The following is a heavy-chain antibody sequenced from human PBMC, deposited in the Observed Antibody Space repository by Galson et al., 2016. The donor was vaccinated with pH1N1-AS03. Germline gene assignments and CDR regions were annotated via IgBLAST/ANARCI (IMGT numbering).Heavy chain of an antibody. Sequence: SLRLSCAASGFRLTSTAMTWVRQAPGKGLEWVSGVVTSGDTYFADSVKGRFSISRDDSKNTMYLQMDSLGVEDTAIYYCAKDRVYDDSQWVFDYWGQGNPVTVSS. CDR3: AKDRVYDDSQWVFDY. CDR1: GFRLTSTA. D-gene: IGHD5/OR15-5a*01. CDR2: VVTSGDT. J-gene: IGHJ4*02. V-gene: IGHV3-23*01.